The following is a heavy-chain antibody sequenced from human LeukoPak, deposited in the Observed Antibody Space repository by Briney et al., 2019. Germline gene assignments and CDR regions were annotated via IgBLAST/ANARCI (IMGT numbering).Heavy chain of an antibody. CDR3: ARDGVGAAAGFDY. V-gene: IGHV1-18*01. CDR1: GYTFTSYG. CDR2: ISAYNGNT. D-gene: IGHD1-26*01. Sequence: ASVKVSCKASGYTFTSYGISWVRQAPGQGLEWMGWISAYNGNTNHAQKLQGRVTMTTDTSTSTACMELRSLRSDDTAVYYCARDGVGAAAGFDYWGQGTLVTVSA. J-gene: IGHJ4*02.